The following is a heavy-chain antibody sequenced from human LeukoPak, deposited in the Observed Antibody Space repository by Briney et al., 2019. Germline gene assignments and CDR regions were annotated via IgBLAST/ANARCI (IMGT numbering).Heavy chain of an antibody. Sequence: SLKISXKGSRXSFTSYWIGWVRQMPGKGLEWMGIIYPGDSDTRYSPSFQGQVTISADKSVSTAYLQWSSLKASDTAMYYCARHTYSSSPGDYWGQGTLVTVSS. V-gene: IGHV5-51*01. J-gene: IGHJ4*02. CDR3: ARHTYSSSPGDY. CDR1: RXSFTSYW. D-gene: IGHD6-6*01. CDR2: IYPGDSDT.